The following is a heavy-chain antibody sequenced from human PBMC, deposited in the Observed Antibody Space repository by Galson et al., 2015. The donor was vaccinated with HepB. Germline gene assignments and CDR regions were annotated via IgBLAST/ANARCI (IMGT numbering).Heavy chain of an antibody. V-gene: IGHV3-30-3*01. CDR3: ASVITGTTWYFDY. J-gene: IGHJ4*02. Sequence: PLRLSCEASGFTFSSYAMHWVRQAPGKGLEWVAVISYDGSNKYYADSVKGRFTISRDNSKNTLYLQMNSLRAEDTAVYYCASVITGTTWYFDYWGQGTLVTVSS. CDR2: ISYDGSNK. D-gene: IGHD1-7*01. CDR1: GFTFSSYA.